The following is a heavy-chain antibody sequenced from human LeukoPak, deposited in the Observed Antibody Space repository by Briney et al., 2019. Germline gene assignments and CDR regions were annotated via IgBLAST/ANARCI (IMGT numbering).Heavy chain of an antibody. CDR3: ARPPKPTYYGAFDSYFDF. V-gene: IGHV1-18*01. CDR2: IKDYNGNT. J-gene: IGHJ2*01. CDR1: GYPFTTYG. D-gene: IGHD3-3*01. Sequence: ASVKVSCKASGYPFTTYGISWVRQAPGQGLEWMGWIKDYNGNTNYAQKVQGRVTMTRDTSISTAYMELSRLKSDDTAVYYCARPPKPTYYGAFDSYFDFWGRGTLVTVSS.